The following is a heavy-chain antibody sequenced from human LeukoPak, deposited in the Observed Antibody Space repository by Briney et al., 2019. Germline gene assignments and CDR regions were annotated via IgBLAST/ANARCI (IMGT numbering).Heavy chain of an antibody. V-gene: IGHV3-48*03. Sequence: GGSLRLSCAASGFTFSAYEMSWVRQAPGKGLEWVSYISSSTGSVICYADFVKGRFTISRDNAKNSLYLQMNSLRAEDTAVYYCARDRGDYSNYEIDYWGQGTLVTVSS. J-gene: IGHJ4*02. CDR1: GFTFSAYE. CDR3: ARDRGDYSNYEIDY. CDR2: ISSSTGSVI. D-gene: IGHD4-11*01.